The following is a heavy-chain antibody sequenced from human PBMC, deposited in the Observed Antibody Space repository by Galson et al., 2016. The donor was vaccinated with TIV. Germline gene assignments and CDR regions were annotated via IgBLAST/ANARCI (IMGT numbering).Heavy chain of an antibody. Sequence: SVKVSCKASGYTFTAYYVHWIRQAPGQGLEWMGWVYPNSGGAILAPQFEGRVIMTRDTSINTAYMELTSLTSDDTAVYFCATIEGVVGSFWGRGTLVTVAS. V-gene: IGHV1-2*02. CDR1: GYTFTAYY. CDR2: VYPNSGGA. D-gene: IGHD3-16*02. CDR3: ATIEGVVGSF. J-gene: IGHJ4*02.